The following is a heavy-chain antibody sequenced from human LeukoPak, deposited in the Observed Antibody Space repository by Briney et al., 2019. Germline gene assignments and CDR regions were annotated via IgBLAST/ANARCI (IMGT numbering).Heavy chain of an antibody. CDR2: ISSSSYTI. D-gene: IGHD4-17*01. Sequence: GGSLRLSSAASGFTFSSYTMNWVRQAPGKGLEWVSSISSSSYTIYYADSVRGRFTISRDNARNSLYLQMNSLRAEDTAVYYCARDSYGDSYFDYWGQGTLVTVSS. J-gene: IGHJ4*02. CDR1: GFTFSSYT. V-gene: IGHV3-48*01. CDR3: ARDSYGDSYFDY.